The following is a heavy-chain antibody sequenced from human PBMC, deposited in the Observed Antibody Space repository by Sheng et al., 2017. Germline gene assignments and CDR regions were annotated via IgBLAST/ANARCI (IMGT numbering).Heavy chain of an antibody. CDR1: GGTFSTYG. V-gene: IGHV1-69*13. CDR2: IIPIFTTT. D-gene: IGHD2-21*02. CDR3: ARDREAYCGADCYIAY. Sequence: QVQLVQSGAEVKKPGSSVKVSCKASGGTFSTYGISWVLQAPGQGLEWMGGIIPIFTTTNYAQKFQGRVTITADESTSTAYMELSSLRSDDTALYYCARDREAYCGADCYIAYWGQGTLVTVSS. J-gene: IGHJ4*02.